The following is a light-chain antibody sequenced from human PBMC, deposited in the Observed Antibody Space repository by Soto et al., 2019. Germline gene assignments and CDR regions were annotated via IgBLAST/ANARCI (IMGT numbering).Light chain of an antibody. CDR3: NSYTTSSTHNYV. CDR1: SSDVGAYNS. CDR2: EVS. V-gene: IGLV2-14*01. Sequence: QSVLTQPASVSGSPGQSITISCTGTSSDVGAYNSVSWYQQHPGKAPKLMIYEVSNRPSGVSNRFSGSKSGNTASLTISGLQAEDEADYYCNSYTTSSTHNYVFGTGTKLTV. J-gene: IGLJ1*01.